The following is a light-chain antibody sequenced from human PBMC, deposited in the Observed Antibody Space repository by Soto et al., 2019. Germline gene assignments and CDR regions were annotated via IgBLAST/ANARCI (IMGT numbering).Light chain of an antibody. Sequence: QSVLTQPPSVSGAPGQRVTISCNGRSTKIRAGYDVHWNQQLPGTAPNLLIYGNSNRPSGVPDRFSGSKSGTSASLAITGLQAEDEADYYCQSYDSSLSGSYVFGTGTKVTVL. CDR2: GNS. CDR3: QSYDSSLSGSYV. CDR1: STKIRAGYD. J-gene: IGLJ1*01. V-gene: IGLV1-40*01.